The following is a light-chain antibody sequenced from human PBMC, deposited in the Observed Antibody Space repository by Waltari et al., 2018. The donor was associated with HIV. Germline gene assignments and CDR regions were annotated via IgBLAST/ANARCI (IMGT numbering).Light chain of an antibody. CDR2: AAS. Sequence: DIQMTQSPSSLSASVGDRVTITCRASQSISTYLNWYQQKPGKAPNLLIYAASSLRRGVPSRFSGSGSGTDFTLTISSLQPEDFATDYCQQSYSNPAFGQGTKVEIK. V-gene: IGKV1-39*01. CDR3: QQSYSNPA. CDR1: QSISTY. J-gene: IGKJ1*01.